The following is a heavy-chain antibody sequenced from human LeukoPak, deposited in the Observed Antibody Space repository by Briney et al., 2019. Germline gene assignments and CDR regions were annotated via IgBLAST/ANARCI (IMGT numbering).Heavy chain of an antibody. CDR1: GGSISSYY. CDR2: IYYSGST. Sequence: PSETLSLTCTVSGGSISSYYWSWIRQPPGKGLEGIGYIYYSGSTNYNPSLKSRVTISVDTSKSQFSPKLSSVTAADTAVYYCARDLAAAGTRWFDPWGQGTLVTVSS. J-gene: IGHJ5*02. V-gene: IGHV4-59*01. CDR3: ARDLAAAGTRWFDP. D-gene: IGHD6-13*01.